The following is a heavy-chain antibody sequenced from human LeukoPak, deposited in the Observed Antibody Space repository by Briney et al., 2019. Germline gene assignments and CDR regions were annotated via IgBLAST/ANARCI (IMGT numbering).Heavy chain of an antibody. J-gene: IGHJ6*02. CDR3: AKRGSGPFFMDV. V-gene: IGHV3-30*18. CDR1: GFTFSDYG. CDR2: ISYDGSNK. D-gene: IGHD3-10*01. Sequence: PGRSLRLSCAASGFTFSDYGMHWVRQASGKGLEWVAVISYDGSNKYYADSVKGRFTIFRDNSKNTLYLQMNSLRAEDTAVYYCAKRGSGPFFMDVWGQGTTVTVSS.